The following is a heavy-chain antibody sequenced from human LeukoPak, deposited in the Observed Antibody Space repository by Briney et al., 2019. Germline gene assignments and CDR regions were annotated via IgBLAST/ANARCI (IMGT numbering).Heavy chain of an antibody. CDR1: GGSISSSNW. Sequence: PSETLSLTCAVSGGSISSSNWWSWVRQPPGKGLEWIGEIYHSGSTYYSPSLKSRVTISLDRSKNQFSLKLTSVTAADTAVYYCARGTGRASWFDPWGQGTLVTVSS. CDR2: IYHSGST. J-gene: IGHJ5*02. CDR3: ARGTGRASWFDP. D-gene: IGHD1-1*01. V-gene: IGHV4-4*02.